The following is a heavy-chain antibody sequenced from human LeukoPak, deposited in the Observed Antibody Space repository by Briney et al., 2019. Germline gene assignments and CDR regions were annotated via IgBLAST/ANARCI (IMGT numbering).Heavy chain of an antibody. Sequence: GGSLRLPCEASGLTLEDYGMPWVRQAPGKGVEWISSINWNGGTTSYADSVKGRFTISRDNDKNPLYLQMNSLRAEDTALYYCARGGYRQLAYFDYWGQGALVTVSS. V-gene: IGHV3-20*04. CDR3: ARGGYRQLAYFDY. J-gene: IGHJ4*02. D-gene: IGHD3-16*02. CDR2: INWNGGTT. CDR1: GLTLEDYG.